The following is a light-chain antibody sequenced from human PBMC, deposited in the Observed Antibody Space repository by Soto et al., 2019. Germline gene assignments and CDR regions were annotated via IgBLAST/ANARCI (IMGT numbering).Light chain of an antibody. CDR3: QQYNSYVT. CDR2: KAS. J-gene: IGKJ1*01. CDR1: QSISSW. Sequence: DLQMTQSPSTLSASVGDRVTITCRASQSISSWLAWYQQKPGKAPKLLIYKASSLESGVPSRFSGSGSGTEFTLTISSLQPDDFATYYCQQYNSYVTFGQGTKVDIK. V-gene: IGKV1-5*03.